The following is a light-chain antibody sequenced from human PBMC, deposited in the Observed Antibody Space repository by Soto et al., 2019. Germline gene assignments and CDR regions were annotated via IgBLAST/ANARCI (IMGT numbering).Light chain of an antibody. CDR2: EVS. CDR1: SSGVGGYYF. V-gene: IGLV2-8*01. J-gene: IGLJ2*01. CDR3: ASYAGIGGNNFVL. Sequence: QSALTQPPSASESPGQSVTISCTGTSSGVGGYYFVSWYQQYPGKAPKLLIYEVSKRPSGVPDRFSGSRSGNTASLTVSGLQPDDEADYYCASYAGIGGNNFVLFGGGTKLTVL.